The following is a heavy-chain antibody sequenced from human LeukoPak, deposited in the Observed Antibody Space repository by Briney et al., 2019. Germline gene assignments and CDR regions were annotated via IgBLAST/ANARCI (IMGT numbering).Heavy chain of an antibody. D-gene: IGHD1-20*01. CDR3: ARHSLIGTTPFDY. V-gene: IGHV1-46*01. Sequence: ASVKVSCKASGYTFVSYYIHWVRQAPGQGLEWMGLINPSSGNTPYAQQFQGRVTMTRDTSTSTVYMELSSLRSEDTAVYYCARHSLIGTTPFDYWGQGTLVTVPP. J-gene: IGHJ4*02. CDR1: GYTFVSYY. CDR2: INPSSGNT.